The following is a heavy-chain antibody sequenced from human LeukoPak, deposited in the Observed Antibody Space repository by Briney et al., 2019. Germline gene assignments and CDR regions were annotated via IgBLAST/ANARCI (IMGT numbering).Heavy chain of an antibody. D-gene: IGHD3-10*01. CDR1: GFTFYNYA. Sequence: GGSLRLSCAASGFTFYNYAMTWVRQSPGKGLEWVSLISGRAGFTYYADSVKGRFTISRDNSKNTLYLQMNSLRAEDTAVYYCAREFNVVRPRTHWGQGTLVTVSS. V-gene: IGHV3-23*01. CDR3: AREFNVVRPRTH. CDR2: ISGRAGFT. J-gene: IGHJ1*01.